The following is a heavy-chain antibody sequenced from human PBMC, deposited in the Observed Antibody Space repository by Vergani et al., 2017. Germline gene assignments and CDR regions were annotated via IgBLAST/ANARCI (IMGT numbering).Heavy chain of an antibody. D-gene: IGHD3-3*01. J-gene: IGHJ2*01. V-gene: IGHV3-9*01. CDR3: AKDHYDFWSGYPNLSPFDL. CDR2: ISWNSGSI. Sequence: EVQLVESGGGLVQPGRSLRLSCAASGFTFDDYAMHWVRQAQGQGLEWVSGISWNSGSIGYADSVKGRFTISRDNAKNSLYLQMNSLRAEDTALYYCAKDHYDFWSGYPNLSPFDLWGRGTLVTVSS. CDR1: GFTFDDYA.